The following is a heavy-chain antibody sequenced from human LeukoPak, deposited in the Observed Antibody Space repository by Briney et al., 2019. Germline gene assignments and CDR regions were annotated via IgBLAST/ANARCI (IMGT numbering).Heavy chain of an antibody. D-gene: IGHD1-26*01. J-gene: IGHJ6*02. Sequence: GGSLRLSCAASGFTFSSYGMHWVRQAPGKGLEWVAVIWYDGSNKYYADSVKGRFTISRDNAKNSLYLQMNSLRAEDTAVYYCARWDTRPYYGMDVWGQGTTVTVFS. CDR1: GFTFSSYG. V-gene: IGHV3-33*01. CDR3: ARWDTRPYYGMDV. CDR2: IWYDGSNK.